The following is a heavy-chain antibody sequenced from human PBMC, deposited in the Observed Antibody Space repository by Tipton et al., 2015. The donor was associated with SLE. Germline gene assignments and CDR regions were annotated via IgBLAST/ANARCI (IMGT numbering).Heavy chain of an antibody. CDR3: ARERGRCNDDFDY. Sequence: SLRLSCSASGFNFSNYNMNWVRQAPGKGLEWVSYIRSSTTAIYYADSVKGRFTISRDNAKNSLYLQMSSLRAEDTAVYYCARERGRCNDDFDYGGQGTLVPVSS. J-gene: IGHJ4*02. CDR1: GFNFSNYN. CDR2: IRSSTTAI. V-gene: IGHV3-48*04. D-gene: IGHD2-15*01.